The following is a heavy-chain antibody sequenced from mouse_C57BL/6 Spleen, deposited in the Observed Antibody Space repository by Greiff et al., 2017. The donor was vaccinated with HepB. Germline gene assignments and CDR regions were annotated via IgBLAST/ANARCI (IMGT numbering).Heavy chain of an antibody. D-gene: IGHD2-2*01. CDR2: ISNGGGST. V-gene: IGHV5-12*01. J-gene: IGHJ3*01. CDR3: ARRGGYPFAY. CDR1: GFTFSDYY. Sequence: EVKLVESGGGLVQPGGSLKLSCAASGFTFSDYYMYWVRQTPEKRLDWVAYISNGGGSTYYPDTVKGRFTISRDNAKNTLYLQMSRLKSEDTAMYYCARRGGYPFAYWGQGTLVTVSA.